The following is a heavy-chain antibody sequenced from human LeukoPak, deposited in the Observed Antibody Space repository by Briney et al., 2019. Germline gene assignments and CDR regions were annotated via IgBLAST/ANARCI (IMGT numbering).Heavy chain of an antibody. CDR3: AREAFIVGGSFDY. J-gene: IGHJ4*02. V-gene: IGHV3-21*01. CDR1: GFTFSSYS. D-gene: IGHD1-26*01. Sequence: PGGSLRLSCAASGFTFSSYSMNWVRQAPGKGLERVSSISSSSSYLYYADSVKGRFTISRDNAKNSLYLQMNSLRAEDTAVYYCAREAFIVGGSFDYWGQGTLVTVSS. CDR2: ISSSSSYL.